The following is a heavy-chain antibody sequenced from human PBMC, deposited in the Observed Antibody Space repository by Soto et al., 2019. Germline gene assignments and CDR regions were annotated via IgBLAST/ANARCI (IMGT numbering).Heavy chain of an antibody. CDR1: GGSISSGGYY. CDR3: ARGGSRFGGVDH. D-gene: IGHD3-16*01. Sequence: QVQLQESGPGLVKPSQTLSLTCTVSGGSISSGGYYWSWIRQHPGKGLEWIGYIYYSGSTYYNPSVKSRVTLSVDTSKNQFSLKLSSVTAADTAVYYCARGGSRFGGVDHWGQGTLVTVSS. V-gene: IGHV4-31*03. J-gene: IGHJ4*02. CDR2: IYYSGST.